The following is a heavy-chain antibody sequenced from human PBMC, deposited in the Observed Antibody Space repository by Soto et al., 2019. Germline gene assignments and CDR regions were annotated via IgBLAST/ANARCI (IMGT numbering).Heavy chain of an antibody. V-gene: IGHV3-53*01. CDR2: LYDLDGT. CDR1: GFTVSGKKY. Sequence: PGGSLRLSCAAFGFTVSGKKYVAWGRQAPGKGLEWVSALYDLDGTYYADSVKGRFTTSSDSSRTTVYLQMNSLRPDDTAVYSCPNWILQEHAYDIWGQGTMVTVSS. D-gene: IGHD1-1*01. CDR3: PNWILQEHAYDI. J-gene: IGHJ3*02.